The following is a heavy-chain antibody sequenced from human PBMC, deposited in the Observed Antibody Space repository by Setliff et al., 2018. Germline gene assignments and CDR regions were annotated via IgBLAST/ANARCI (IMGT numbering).Heavy chain of an antibody. CDR1: GDSISSGSYY. J-gene: IGHJ5*02. V-gene: IGHV4-61*09. CDR3: ARAGPTVTFFRVLVISWWDP. D-gene: IGHD3-3*01. CDR2: FHTGGST. Sequence: PSETLSLTCTVSGDSISSGSYYWTWIRQPAGKGLEWIGHFHTGGSTNYNRPLRSRVSISVDTSENQFSLKLSSVTAADTATYYCARAGPTVTFFRVLVISWWDPWGQGSLVTVSS.